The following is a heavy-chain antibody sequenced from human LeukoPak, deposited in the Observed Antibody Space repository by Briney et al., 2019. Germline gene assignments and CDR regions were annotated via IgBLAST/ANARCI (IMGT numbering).Heavy chain of an antibody. J-gene: IGHJ4*02. CDR2: INHSGST. CDR3: ARGGRYSHGYNY. V-gene: IGHV4-34*01. CDR1: GGSFSGYY. D-gene: IGHD5-18*01. Sequence: SETLSLTCAVYGGSFSGYYWSWIRQPPGKGLEWIGEINHSGSTNYNPSLKSRVTISVDTSKNQFSLKLSSVTAADTAVYYCARGGRYSHGYNYWGQGTLVTVSS.